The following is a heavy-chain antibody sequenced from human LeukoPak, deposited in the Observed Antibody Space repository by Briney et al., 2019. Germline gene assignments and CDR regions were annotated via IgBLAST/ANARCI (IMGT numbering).Heavy chain of an antibody. Sequence: GGSLRLFCAASGFTFSSYAMSWVRQAPGKGLEWVSAISGSGGSTYYADSVKGRFTISRDNSKNTLYLQMNSLRAEDTAVYYCARATYDSSGYYRYYFDYWGQGTLVTVSS. D-gene: IGHD3-22*01. J-gene: IGHJ4*02. V-gene: IGHV3-23*01. CDR1: GFTFSSYA. CDR3: ARATYDSSGYYRYYFDY. CDR2: ISGSGGST.